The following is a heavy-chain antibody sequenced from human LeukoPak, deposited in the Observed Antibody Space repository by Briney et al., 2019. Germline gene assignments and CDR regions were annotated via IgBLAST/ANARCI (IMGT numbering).Heavy chain of an antibody. CDR3: ARNYDSSGYYPDY. CDR2: ISSSGSTT. D-gene: IGHD3-22*01. J-gene: IGHJ4*02. CDR1: GFTFSDYY. Sequence: GGSLRLSCAASGFTFSDYYMSWIRQAPGKGLEWVSYISSSGSTTYYADSVKGRFTISRDNAKTSLYLQMSSLRVEDTAVYYCARNYDSSGYYPDYWGQGTLVTVSS. V-gene: IGHV3-11*04.